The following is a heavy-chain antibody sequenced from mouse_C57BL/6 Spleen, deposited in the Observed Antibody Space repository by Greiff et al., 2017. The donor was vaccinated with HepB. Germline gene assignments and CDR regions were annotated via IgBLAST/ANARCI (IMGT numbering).Heavy chain of an antibody. D-gene: IGHD1-1*01. J-gene: IGHJ2*01. V-gene: IGHV1-82*01. CDR3: AREHYGSSDY. Sequence: VQLQESGPELVKPGASVKISCKASGYAFSSSWMNWVKQRPGKGLEWIGRIYPGDGDTNYNGKFKGKATLTADKSSSTAYMQLSSLTSEDSAVYVCAREHYGSSDYWGQGTTLTVSS. CDR1: GYAFSSSW. CDR2: IYPGDGDT.